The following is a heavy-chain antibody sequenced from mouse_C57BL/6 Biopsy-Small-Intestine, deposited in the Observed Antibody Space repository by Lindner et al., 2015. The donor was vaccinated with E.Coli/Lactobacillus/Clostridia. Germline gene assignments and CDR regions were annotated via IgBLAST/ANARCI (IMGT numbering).Heavy chain of an antibody. V-gene: IGHV5-17*01. Sequence: VQLQESGGGLVKPGGSLNLSCAASGFTFSDYGMHWVRRAPEKGLEWIAHISSVSNTIHYAGTVKGRFTISRDNAKSTLFLQMTSLRSEDTAMYYCARPRYYAMDYWGQGTSVTVSS. CDR1: GFTFSDYG. CDR2: ISSVSNTI. J-gene: IGHJ4*01. CDR3: ARPRYYAMDY.